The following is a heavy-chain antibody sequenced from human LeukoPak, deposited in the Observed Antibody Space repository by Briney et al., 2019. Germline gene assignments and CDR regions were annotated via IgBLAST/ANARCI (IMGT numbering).Heavy chain of an antibody. V-gene: IGHV3-11*01. D-gene: IGHD6-19*01. CDR1: SFSFSDYY. CDR2: IISSGSTI. Sequence: GGCVRPSCPAASFSFSDYYIGSIRQAPGEGRECVSFIISSGSTIYDADQVKRRFHVSRDTAKRSLYLQMNTLRAEDTAVYYCARSELDSSGWLTGYYYGMDVWGAGTTVTVS. J-gene: IGHJ6*01. CDR3: ARSELDSSGWLTGYYYGMDV.